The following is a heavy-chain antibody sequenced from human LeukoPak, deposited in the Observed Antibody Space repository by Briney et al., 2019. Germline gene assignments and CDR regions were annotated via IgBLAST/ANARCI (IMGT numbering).Heavy chain of an antibody. CDR2: IKQDGSER. Sequence: GGSLRLSCTASGFTFSSYWMTWVRQARGKGPEFVANIKQDGSERKYVDSLKGRFAISRDNARNSVFLQINNLRAEDTAVYYCAREDGYNTMNHWGQGALVTVSS. CDR1: GFTFSSYW. V-gene: IGHV3-7*01. J-gene: IGHJ5*02. CDR3: AREDGYNTMNH. D-gene: IGHD5-12*01.